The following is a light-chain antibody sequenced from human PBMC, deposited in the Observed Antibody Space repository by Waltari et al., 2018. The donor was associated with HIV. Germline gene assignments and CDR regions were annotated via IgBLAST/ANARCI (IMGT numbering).Light chain of an antibody. CDR3: WSYAGSTPYVL. CDR2: EGT. V-gene: IGLV2-23*01. CDR1: SSDLGSHHL. J-gene: IGLJ2*01. Sequence: QSALTQPASVSGSPGQSITLSCPGTSSDLGSHHLVSWYQQHPGKAPYLIIYEGTKRPSGISNRFSGSKSGNTASLTISGLQADDEADYFCWSYAGSTPYVLLGGGTKLTVL.